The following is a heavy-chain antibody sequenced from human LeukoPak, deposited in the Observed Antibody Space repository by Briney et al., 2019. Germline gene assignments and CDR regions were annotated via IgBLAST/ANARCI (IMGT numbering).Heavy chain of an antibody. Sequence: ASVKVSCKTSGYIFAHNGISWVRQAPGQGPEWMGWISAYNGDTNYAQNFQGRVTMTRDTSTSTVYMELRSLRSDDTAVYYCARAPPYYGGYDYWGQGTLITVSS. D-gene: IGHD5-12*01. J-gene: IGHJ4*02. CDR1: GYIFAHNG. CDR2: ISAYNGDT. CDR3: ARAPPYYGGYDY. V-gene: IGHV1-18*01.